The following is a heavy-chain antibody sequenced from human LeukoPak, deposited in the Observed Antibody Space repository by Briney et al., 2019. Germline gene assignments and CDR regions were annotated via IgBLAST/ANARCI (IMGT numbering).Heavy chain of an antibody. CDR2: IYYSGST. CDR1: SASITSYY. Sequence: SETLSLTCTVSSASITSYYWSWIRQPPGKGLEWIGYIYYSGSTTYKPSLKGRVTISVDTSKNQFSLKLSSVTAADTAVYYCARLSIVGATNFDYWGQGTLVTVSS. V-gene: IGHV4-59*08. CDR3: ARLSIVGATNFDY. J-gene: IGHJ4*02. D-gene: IGHD1-26*01.